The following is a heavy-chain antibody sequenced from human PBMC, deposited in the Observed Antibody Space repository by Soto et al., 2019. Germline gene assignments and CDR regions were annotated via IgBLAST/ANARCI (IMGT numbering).Heavy chain of an antibody. CDR3: ARDADSSGLHY. J-gene: IGHJ4*02. Sequence: GGSLRLSCAASGFTVSGMFMNWVRQAPGKGLEWVSVIYPAGPTYYADSVKGRFTISRDNSKDTLFLQLNNLRAEDTAVYYCARDADSSGLHYWGQGILVTVSS. D-gene: IGHD6-19*01. V-gene: IGHV3-53*01. CDR2: IYPAGPT. CDR1: GFTVSGMF.